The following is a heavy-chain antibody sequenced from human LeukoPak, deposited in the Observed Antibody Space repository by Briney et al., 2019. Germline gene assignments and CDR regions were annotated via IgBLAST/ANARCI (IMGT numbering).Heavy chain of an antibody. J-gene: IGHJ6*03. CDR2: IWYDGSNK. CDR1: GFTFRSYR. CDR3: ARGGEQQLVPSKHYSYMDV. V-gene: IGHV3-33*01. D-gene: IGHD6-13*01. Sequence: GGSLRLSCAASGFTFRSYRMNGVRQAPGKGLEWVAVIWYDGSNKYYADSVKGRFTISRDNSKNTVYLQMNSLRAEDAAVYYCARGGEQQLVPSKHYSYMDVWGKGTTVTVSS.